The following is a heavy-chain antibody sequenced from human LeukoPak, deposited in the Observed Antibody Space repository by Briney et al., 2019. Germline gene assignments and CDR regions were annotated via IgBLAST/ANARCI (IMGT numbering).Heavy chain of an antibody. J-gene: IGHJ2*01. Sequence: PSETLSLTCAVFGGSFSAYHWSWIRQPPGKGLEWIGEISHSGSANYNPSLKSRVTISVDMSKNQFSLKLSSVIAADTAVYYCARHGEASYWYLDLWGRGTLVTVSP. V-gene: IGHV4-34*01. CDR2: ISHSGSA. CDR3: ARHGEASYWYLDL. CDR1: GGSFSAYH.